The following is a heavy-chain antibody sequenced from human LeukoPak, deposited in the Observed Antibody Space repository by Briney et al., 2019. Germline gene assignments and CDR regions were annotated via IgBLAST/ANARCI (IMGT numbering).Heavy chain of an antibody. D-gene: IGHD2-2*01. CDR3: CGWYQPDGRNYYYYYYMDV. Sequence: GSSVKVSCKASGGTFSSYAISWVRQAPGQGLEWMGGIIPIFGTANYAQKFQGRVTITADESTSTAYMELSSLRSEDTAVYYCCGWYQPDGRNYYYYYYMDVWGKGTTVTVSS. CDR1: GGTFSSYA. V-gene: IGHV1-69*01. CDR2: IIPIFGTA. J-gene: IGHJ6*03.